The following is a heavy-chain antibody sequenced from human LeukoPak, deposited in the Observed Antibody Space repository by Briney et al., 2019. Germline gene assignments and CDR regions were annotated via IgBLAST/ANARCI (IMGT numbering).Heavy chain of an antibody. J-gene: IGHJ5*02. Sequence: ASVKVSCKASGYTFTSYDINWVRQATGQGLEWMGWMNPNSGNTGYAQKFQGRVTMTRNTSISTAYMELSSLRSEDTAVYYCARVISQIRRTNWFDPWGQGTLVTASS. CDR1: GYTFTSYD. V-gene: IGHV1-8*01. D-gene: IGHD3-16*01. CDR2: MNPNSGNT. CDR3: ARVISQIRRTNWFDP.